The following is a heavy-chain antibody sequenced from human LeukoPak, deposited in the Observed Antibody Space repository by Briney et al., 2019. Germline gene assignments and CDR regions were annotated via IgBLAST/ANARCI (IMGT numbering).Heavy chain of an antibody. Sequence: SETLSLTCTVSGGSISSYYWSWIRQHPGKGLEWIGYIYYSGSTYYNPSLKSRVTISVDTSKNQFSLKLSSVTAADTAVYYCATTLKIAAHPYFDYWGQGTLVTVSS. V-gene: IGHV4-59*06. J-gene: IGHJ4*02. CDR3: ATTLKIAAHPYFDY. D-gene: IGHD6-6*01. CDR1: GGSISSYY. CDR2: IYYSGST.